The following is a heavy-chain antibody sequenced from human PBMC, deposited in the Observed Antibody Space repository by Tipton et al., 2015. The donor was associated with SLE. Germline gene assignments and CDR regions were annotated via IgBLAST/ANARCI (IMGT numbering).Heavy chain of an antibody. CDR1: GYTFTSYD. D-gene: IGHD1-1*01. J-gene: IGHJ4*02. CDR2: MNPNSGNT. Sequence: QVQLVQSGAEVKKPGASVKVSCRTSGYTFTSYDINWVRQATGQGLEWMGWMNPNSGNTGYAQKFQGRVTMTRNTSISTAYMELSSLTSEDTAAYYCARGLGRATVRDYWGQGTLVTVSS. V-gene: IGHV1-8*01. CDR3: ARGLGRATVRDY.